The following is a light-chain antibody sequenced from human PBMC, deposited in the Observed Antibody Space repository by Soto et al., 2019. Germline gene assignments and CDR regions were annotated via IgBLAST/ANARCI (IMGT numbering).Light chain of an antibody. CDR2: DAS. CDR1: QDIGTY. CDR3: QQFYNYPRT. V-gene: IGKV1-8*01. Sequence: AIMMTQSPSSVSASTGDRVSITCRATQDIGTYLAWYQQIPGKAPKLLIYDASTLQTGVPSRFSGSGSGTDFTLTISYLQSEDFGTYYCQQFYNYPRTFGQGTKVDIK. J-gene: IGKJ1*01.